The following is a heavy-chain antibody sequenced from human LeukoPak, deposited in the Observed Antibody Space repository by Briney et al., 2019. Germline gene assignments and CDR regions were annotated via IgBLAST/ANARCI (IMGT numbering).Heavy chain of an antibody. CDR3: AKDLKLRPGMDV. J-gene: IGHJ6*02. Sequence: GGSLRLSCAASGFAFEDYPMHWVRQAPGKGLEWVSLISWDGGTTYYADSVKSRFTISRDNAKNSLYLQMNSLRAEDTALYYCAKDLKLRPGMDVWGQGTTVTVSS. CDR2: ISWDGGTT. D-gene: IGHD3-10*01. V-gene: IGHV3-43*01. CDR1: GFAFEDYP.